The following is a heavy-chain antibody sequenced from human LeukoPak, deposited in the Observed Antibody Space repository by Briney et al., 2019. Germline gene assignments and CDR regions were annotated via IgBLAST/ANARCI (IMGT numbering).Heavy chain of an antibody. V-gene: IGHV1-8*01. D-gene: IGHD3-10*01. CDR3: ARGKVRGVIWYYYMDV. J-gene: IGHJ6*03. CDR1: GYTFTSYD. Sequence: GASVKVSCKASGYTFTSYDINWVRQATGQGPEWMGWMNPNSGNTGYAQKFQGRVTMTRNTSISTAYMELSSLRSEDTAVYYCARGKVRGVIWYYYMDVWGKGTTVTISS. CDR2: MNPNSGNT.